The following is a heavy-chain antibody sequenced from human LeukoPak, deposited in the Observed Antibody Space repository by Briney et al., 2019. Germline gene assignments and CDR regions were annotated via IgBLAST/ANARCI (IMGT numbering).Heavy chain of an antibody. CDR3: ARGGAAAGSLVDY. J-gene: IGHJ4*02. V-gene: IGHV1-2*02. CDR1: GYIFTGYY. CDR2: INPNSGDT. D-gene: IGHD6-13*01. Sequence: ASVKVSCKASGYIFTGYYMHWVRQAPGQGLEWMGWINPNSGDTNYAQKFQGRVTMTRDTSISTAYMELSRLRSDDTAVYYCARGGAAAGSLVDYWGQGTLVTVSS.